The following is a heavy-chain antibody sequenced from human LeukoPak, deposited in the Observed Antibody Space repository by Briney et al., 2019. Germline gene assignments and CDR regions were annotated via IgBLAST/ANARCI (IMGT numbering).Heavy chain of an antibody. V-gene: IGHV4-39*01. CDR2: IRYSGST. D-gene: IGHD5/OR15-5a*01. J-gene: IGHJ5*02. CDR1: GGSISSNTYF. CDR3: ATSDTVSTYNWFDP. Sequence: SETLFLTCNVSGGSISSNTYFWGWIRRPPGKGLEWIGSIRYSGSTYYNPSLKSRVTISVDTSKNQFSLNLSSLTAADTAVYYCATSDTVSTYNWFDPWGQGTLVTVS.